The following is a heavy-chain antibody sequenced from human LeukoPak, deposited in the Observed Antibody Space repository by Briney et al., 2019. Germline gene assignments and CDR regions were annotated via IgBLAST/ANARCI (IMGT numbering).Heavy chain of an antibody. CDR2: IYYSGST. J-gene: IGHJ5*02. Sequence: SETLSLTCTVSGGSVSSGSYHWSWIRQPPGKGLEWIGYIYYSGSTNYNPSLKSRITISLDTSKNHFSLRLSSVTAADTAVYYCARGRLGGSGSYYHNWFDPWGQGTLVTVSS. CDR1: GGSVSSGSYH. D-gene: IGHD3-10*01. V-gene: IGHV4-61*03. CDR3: ARGRLGGSGSYYHNWFDP.